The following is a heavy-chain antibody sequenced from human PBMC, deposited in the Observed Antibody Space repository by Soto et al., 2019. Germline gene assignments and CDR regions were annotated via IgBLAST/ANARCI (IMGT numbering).Heavy chain of an antibody. V-gene: IGHV4-34*01. CDR1: GGSFSGYY. CDR2: INHSGST. CDR3: ARGPVLRLLERLPHYYYYGMDV. J-gene: IGHJ6*02. Sequence: PSATLSLTCAVYGGSFSGYYWSWIRQPPGKALEWIGEINHSGSTNYNPSLKSRVTISVDTSKNQFSLKLSSVTAADTAVYYSARGPVLRLLERLPHYYYYGMDVWGQGTTVNVSS. D-gene: IGHD3-3*01.